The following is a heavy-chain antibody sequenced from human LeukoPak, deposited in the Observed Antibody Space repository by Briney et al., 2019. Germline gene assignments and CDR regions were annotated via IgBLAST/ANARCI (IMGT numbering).Heavy chain of an antibody. CDR1: GGTFSSYA. CDR3: ARDKVGFFGVVIYYYYMDV. D-gene: IGHD3-3*01. V-gene: IGHV1-69*13. Sequence: GASVKVSCKASGGTFSSYAISWVRQAPGQGLEWMGGITPIFGTANYAQKFQGRVTITADESTSTAYMELSSLRSEDTAVYYCARDKVGFFGVVIYYYYMDVWGKGTTVTVSS. J-gene: IGHJ6*03. CDR2: ITPIFGTA.